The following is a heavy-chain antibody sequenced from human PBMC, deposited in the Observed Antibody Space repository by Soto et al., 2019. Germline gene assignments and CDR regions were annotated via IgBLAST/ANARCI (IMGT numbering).Heavy chain of an antibody. D-gene: IGHD2-2*01. CDR3: ARHRAFCSGKSCALGYYYYVDV. Sequence: QVQLQESGPGLVKPSETLSLTCTASGGSISSYYWSWIRQPPGKGLEWSGYIYYSGSTTYNPSLKRRVTITADTSKNQLSLNLSSVTAADTALYYCARHRAFCSGKSCALGYYYYVDVWGIGTTVTVSS. CDR2: IYYSGST. J-gene: IGHJ6*03. V-gene: IGHV4-59*08. CDR1: GGSISSYY.